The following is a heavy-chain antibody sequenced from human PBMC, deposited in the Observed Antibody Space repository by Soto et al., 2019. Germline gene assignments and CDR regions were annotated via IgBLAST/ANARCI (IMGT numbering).Heavy chain of an antibody. J-gene: IGHJ5*02. V-gene: IGHV1-18*04. D-gene: IGHD6-13*01. CDR3: ARESTRYSSQLT. CDR2: ISANNGNT. CDR1: GYPFSAYG. Sequence: ASVKVSCKASGYPFSAYGISWVRQAPGQGLEWMGWISANNGNTDYAQKFQGRVTLTTDTSTTTAYMELSSLRSEDTAVYYCARESTRYSSQLTWGQGTLVTVSS.